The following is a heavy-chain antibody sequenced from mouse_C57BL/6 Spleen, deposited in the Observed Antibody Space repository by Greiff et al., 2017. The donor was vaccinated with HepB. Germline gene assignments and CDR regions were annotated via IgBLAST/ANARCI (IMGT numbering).Heavy chain of an antibody. D-gene: IGHD1-1*01. V-gene: IGHV1S81*02. Sequence: VQLQQSGAELVKAGASVKMSCKASGYTFTSYWMHWVKQRLGQGLEWFAETNPTNGRTYYNEKFKSKATLTVDKSSSTAYMLLSGPTFEDSAVYYCARNKKIVATDFDYWGRGITLTVSS. CDR3: ARNKKIVATDFDY. J-gene: IGHJ2*01. CDR1: GYTFTSYW. CDR2: TNPTNGRT.